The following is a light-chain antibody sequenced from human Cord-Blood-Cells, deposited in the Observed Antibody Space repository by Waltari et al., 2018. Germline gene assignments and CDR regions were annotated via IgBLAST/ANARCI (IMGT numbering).Light chain of an antibody. V-gene: IGLV2-11*01. CDR2: DGS. J-gene: IGLJ1*01. CDR3: CSYAGSYTFV. Sequence: QSALTPPRSVSGSPGQSVTISCTGTSSDVGGYNYVSWYQQHPGKAPKLMIYDGSKRPSGVPDRFSGSKSGNTASLTISGLQAEDEADYYCCSYAGSYTFVFGTGTKVTVL. CDR1: SSDVGGYNY.